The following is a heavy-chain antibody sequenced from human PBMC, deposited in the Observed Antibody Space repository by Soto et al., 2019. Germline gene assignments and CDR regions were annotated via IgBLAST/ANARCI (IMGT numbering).Heavy chain of an antibody. CDR2: LNSDGSSR. CDR1: GFTFTSHW. Sequence: EVQLEESGGGLVQPGGSLRLSCAASGFTFTSHWMHWVRQAPGKGLVWVSRLNSDGSSRYYGDSMEGRFTISRDNAKNTVYLQINSLRDEDTAVYYCARGLKNKYGMDVWGQGTTVTVSS. J-gene: IGHJ6*02. V-gene: IGHV3-74*01. CDR3: ARGLKNKYGMDV.